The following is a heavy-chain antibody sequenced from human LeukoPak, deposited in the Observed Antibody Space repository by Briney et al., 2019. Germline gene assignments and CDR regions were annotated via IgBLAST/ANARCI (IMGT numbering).Heavy chain of an antibody. V-gene: IGHV4-34*01. CDR2: INHSGST. CDR3: ASHVPAAINRYFDY. Sequence: SETLSLTCAVYGGSFSGYYWSWIRQPPGKGLEWIGEINHSGSTNYNPSLKSRVTISVDTSKNQFSLKLSSVTAADTAVYYCASHVPAAINRYFDYWGQGTLVTVSS. CDR1: GGSFSGYY. D-gene: IGHD2-2*01. J-gene: IGHJ4*02.